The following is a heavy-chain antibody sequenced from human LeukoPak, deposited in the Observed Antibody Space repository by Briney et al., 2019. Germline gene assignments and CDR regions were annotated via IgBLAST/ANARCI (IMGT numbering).Heavy chain of an antibody. V-gene: IGHV4-39*01. Sequence: ETLSLTCTVSGGSISSSSYYWGWIRQPPGKGLEWIGSIYYSGSTFYNTSLKSRVTISVDMSKNQFSLKLSSVTAADTAVYYCARSVATIWVPDAFDIWGQGTMVTVSS. CDR1: GGSISSSSYY. CDR3: ARSVATIWVPDAFDI. J-gene: IGHJ3*02. CDR2: IYYSGST. D-gene: IGHD5-12*01.